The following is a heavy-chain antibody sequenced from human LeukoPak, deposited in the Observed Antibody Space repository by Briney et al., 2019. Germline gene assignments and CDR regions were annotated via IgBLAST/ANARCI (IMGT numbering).Heavy chain of an antibody. V-gene: IGHV3-23*01. J-gene: IGHJ3*02. CDR2: ISGSGGST. CDR1: GFTFSSYA. Sequence: PGGSLRLSCAASGFTFSSYAMSWVRQAPGKGLEWVSAISGSGGSTYYADSVKGRFTISRDNSKNTLYLQMSSLRAEDTAVYYCAKDLPLYCSSTSCHDDAFDIWGQGTMVTVSS. D-gene: IGHD2-2*01. CDR3: AKDLPLYCSSTSCHDDAFDI.